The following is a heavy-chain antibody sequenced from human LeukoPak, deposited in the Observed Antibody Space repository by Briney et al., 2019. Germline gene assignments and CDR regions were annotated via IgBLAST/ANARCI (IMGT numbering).Heavy chain of an antibody. CDR1: GYTFTGYY. V-gene: IGHV1-2*06. Sequence: ASVKVSCKASGYTFTGYYMHWVRQAPGQGLEWMGRINPNSGGTNYAQKFQGRVTMTGDTSISTAYMELSRLRSDDTAVYYCAREDGDYGINWFDPWGQGTLVTVSS. CDR2: INPNSGGT. D-gene: IGHD4-17*01. J-gene: IGHJ5*02. CDR3: AREDGDYGINWFDP.